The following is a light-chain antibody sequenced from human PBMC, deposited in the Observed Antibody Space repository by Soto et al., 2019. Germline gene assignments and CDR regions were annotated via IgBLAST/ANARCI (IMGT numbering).Light chain of an antibody. CDR1: QSVLSSSNNKNY. CDR2: WAS. V-gene: IGKV4-1*01. Sequence: DIVMTQSPDSLAVSLGERATINCKSSQSVLSSSNNKNYLAWHQQKPGQPPKLLIYWASTRESGVPDRFSGSGSGTDFTLTISSLQAEDVAVYYCQQYHSTPVNFGQGTRLEIK. CDR3: QQYHSTPVN. J-gene: IGKJ5*01.